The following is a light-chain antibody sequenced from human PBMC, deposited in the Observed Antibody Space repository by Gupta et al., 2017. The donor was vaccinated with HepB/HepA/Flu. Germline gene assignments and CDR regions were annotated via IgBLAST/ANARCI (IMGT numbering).Light chain of an antibody. Sequence: EIVLTQSPGTLSLSPGERATLSCRASQSVDSKYLAWYQQKPGHAPRLLIYATSNRLTGVPHRFTGSGYGADFTLTISRREAADFAVYYCQHCADEPPFMTFGQGTTVD. J-gene: IGKJ3*01. CDR1: QSVDSKY. CDR3: QHCADEPPFMT. CDR2: ATS. V-gene: IGKV3-20*01.